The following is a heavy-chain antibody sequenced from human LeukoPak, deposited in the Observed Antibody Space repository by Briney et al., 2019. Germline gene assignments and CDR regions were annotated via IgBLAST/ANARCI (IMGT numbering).Heavy chain of an antibody. CDR1: GFTFSTYA. CDR2: ISYDGSNK. D-gene: IGHD3-10*01. V-gene: IGHV3-30-3*01. J-gene: IGHJ4*02. CDR3: ARDNYGFDY. Sequence: GGSLRLSCAASGFTFSTYAMHWVRQAPGKGLEWVAVISYDGSNKCYADSVKGRFTISRDNSKNTLYLQMNSLRTEDTAVYYCARDNYGFDYWGQGTLVTVSS.